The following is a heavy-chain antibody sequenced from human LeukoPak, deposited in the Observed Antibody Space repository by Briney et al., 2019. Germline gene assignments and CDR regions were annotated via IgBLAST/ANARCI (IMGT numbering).Heavy chain of an antibody. CDR3: ASDDSSGYYGSAMKSSDY. Sequence: SVKVSCKASGGTFSSYAISWVRQAPGQGLEWMGGIIPIFGTANYAQKFQGRVTITADESTSTAYMELSSLRSEDTAVYYCASDDSSGYYGSAMKSSDYWGQGTLVTVSS. CDR2: IIPIFGTA. V-gene: IGHV1-69*13. J-gene: IGHJ4*02. D-gene: IGHD3-22*01. CDR1: GGTFSSYA.